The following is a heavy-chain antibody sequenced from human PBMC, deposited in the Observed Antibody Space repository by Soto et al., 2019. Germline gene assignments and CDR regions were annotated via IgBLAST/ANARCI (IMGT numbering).Heavy chain of an antibody. V-gene: IGHV1-18*01. D-gene: IGHD3-16*01. CDR3: AMVDVYVTPSPQDV. CDR2: IKTYNGNT. CDR1: GYTFTRYG. J-gene: IGHJ6*02. Sequence: QVQLVQSGAEVKNPGASVKVSCKASGYTFTRYGIGWARQAPGHGLEWLGWIKTYNGNTNYAQNVQGIVTLTTKTSTSTAYMELRSLRSNDTAIYYCAMVDVYVTPSPQDVWGQGTTVIVSS.